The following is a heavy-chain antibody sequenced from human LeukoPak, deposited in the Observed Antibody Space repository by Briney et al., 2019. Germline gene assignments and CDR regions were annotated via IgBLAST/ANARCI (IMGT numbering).Heavy chain of an antibody. V-gene: IGHV1-2*02. D-gene: IGHD4-11*01. J-gene: IGHJ4*02. CDR2: INPNSGGT. CDR3: AREADYSNSIDY. Sequence: ASVKVSCKASGYTFTGYYMHWVRQAPGQGLEWMGWINPNSGGTNYAQKFQGRVTMTRDTSISTAYMELSRLRSDDTAVYYCAREADYSNSIDYWGQGTLVTVSS. CDR1: GYTFTGYY.